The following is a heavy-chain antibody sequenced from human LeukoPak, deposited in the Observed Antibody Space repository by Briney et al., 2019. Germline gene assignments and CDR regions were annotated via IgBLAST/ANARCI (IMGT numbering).Heavy chain of an antibody. CDR3: ARGLKYGY. Sequence: SVKVSYKASRGTFSSYAISWVRQAPGQGLEWMGRIIPILGIANYAQKFQGRVTITADKSTSTAYMELSSLRSEDTAVYYCARGLKYGYWGQGTLVTVSS. CDR1: RGTFSSYA. V-gene: IGHV1-69*04. CDR2: IIPILGIA. J-gene: IGHJ4*02. D-gene: IGHD2-8*01.